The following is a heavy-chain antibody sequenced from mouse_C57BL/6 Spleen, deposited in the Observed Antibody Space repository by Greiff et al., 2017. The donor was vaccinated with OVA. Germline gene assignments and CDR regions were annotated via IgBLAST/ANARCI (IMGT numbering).Heavy chain of an antibody. CDR1: GYTFTDYY. D-gene: IGHD2-2*01. V-gene: IGHV1-26*01. CDR3: ARRGYGYDSWFAY. CDR2: INPNNGGT. Sequence: VQLQQSGPELVKPGASVKISCKASGYTFTDYYMNWVKQSHGKSLEWIGDINPNNGGTSYNQKFKGKATLTVDKSSSTAYMERRSLTSEDSAVYYCARRGYGYDSWFAYWGHGTLVTVSA. J-gene: IGHJ3*01.